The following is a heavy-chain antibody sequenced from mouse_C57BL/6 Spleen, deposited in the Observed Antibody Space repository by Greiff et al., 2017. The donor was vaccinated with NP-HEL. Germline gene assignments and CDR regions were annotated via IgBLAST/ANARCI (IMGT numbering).Heavy chain of an antibody. V-gene: IGHV1-64*01. CDR1: GYTFTSYW. D-gene: IGHD1-1*01. J-gene: IGHJ2*01. CDR2: IHPNSGST. Sequence: QVQLQQPGAELVKPGASVKLSCKASGYTFTSYWMHWVKQRPGQGLEWIGMIHPNSGSTNYNEKFKSKATLTVDKSSSTAYMQLSSLTSEDSAVYYCAREGDNLLGVYWGQGTTLTVSS. CDR3: AREGDNLLGVY.